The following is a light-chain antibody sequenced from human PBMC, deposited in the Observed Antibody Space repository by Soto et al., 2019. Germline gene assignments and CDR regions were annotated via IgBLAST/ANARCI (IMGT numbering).Light chain of an antibody. CDR1: QSVSSTH. CDR3: HQYGSSPQT. J-gene: IGKJ1*01. Sequence: EIVLTQSPGTLSLSPGDRATLFCRASQSVSSTHLARYHQKPGQAPRLLIYGASTRASGIPDRFSGSGSGTDFTLTISRLETEDFAVYYCHQYGSSPQTFGQGTKVDIK. V-gene: IGKV3-20*01. CDR2: GAS.